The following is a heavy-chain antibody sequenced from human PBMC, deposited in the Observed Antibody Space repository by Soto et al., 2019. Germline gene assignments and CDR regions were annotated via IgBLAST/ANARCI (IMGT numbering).Heavy chain of an antibody. J-gene: IGHJ4*02. CDR3: ASGIQLWLRRINNGYSG. CDR1: GGTFSTYA. V-gene: IGHV1-69*12. D-gene: IGHD5-18*01. CDR2: IIPMFGTA. Sequence: QVQLVQPGAEVKKPESSVKVSCKAPGGTFSTYAISWVRQAPGQGLEWMGGIIPMFGTANYAQRFQDRVTITADESTNTVYMDLSSLRSEDTAVYFCASGIQLWLRRINNGYSGWGQGTLVTVSS.